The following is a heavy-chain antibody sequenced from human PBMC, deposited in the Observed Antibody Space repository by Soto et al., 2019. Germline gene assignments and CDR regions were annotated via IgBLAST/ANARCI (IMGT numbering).Heavy chain of an antibody. CDR3: AKDSGGGLDY. D-gene: IGHD2-15*01. CDR2: ISWNSGSI. Sequence: EVQLVESGGGLVQPGRSLRLSCAASGFTFDDYAMHWVRQAPGKGLEWVSGISWNSGSIGYADSMKGRFTISRDNAKNSLYLQMNSLRAEDTALYYCAKDSGGGLDYWGQGTLVTVSS. V-gene: IGHV3-9*01. J-gene: IGHJ4*02. CDR1: GFTFDDYA.